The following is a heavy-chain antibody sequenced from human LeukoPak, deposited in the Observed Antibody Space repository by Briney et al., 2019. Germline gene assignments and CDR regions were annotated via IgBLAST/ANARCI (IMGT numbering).Heavy chain of an antibody. V-gene: IGHV3-66*01. D-gene: IGHD4-17*01. CDR1: GFTVSSNY. CDR2: IYSGGSI. J-gene: IGHJ4*02. Sequence: GGSLRLSCAASGFTVSSNYMGWVRQAPGKGLEWVSVIYSGGSIYYADSVKGRFTISRDNSKNTLYLQMNSLRAEDTAAYYCASTFYGDSPPYWGQGTLVTVSS. CDR3: ASTFYGDSPPY.